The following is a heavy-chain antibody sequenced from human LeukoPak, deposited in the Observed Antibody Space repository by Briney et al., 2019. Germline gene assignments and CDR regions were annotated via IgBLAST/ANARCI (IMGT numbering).Heavy chain of an antibody. D-gene: IGHD2-15*01. Sequence: PSETLSLTCTVSGYTISSGYYWGWIRQPPGKGLEWIGSIYQSGSTYYNPSLKSRVTISVDTSKNQFSLKLTSVTAADTAVYYCAGELYCSGGSCHSRDAFDIWGQGTMVTVSS. CDR1: GYTISSGYY. CDR2: IYQSGST. CDR3: AGELYCSGGSCHSRDAFDI. J-gene: IGHJ3*02. V-gene: IGHV4-38-2*02.